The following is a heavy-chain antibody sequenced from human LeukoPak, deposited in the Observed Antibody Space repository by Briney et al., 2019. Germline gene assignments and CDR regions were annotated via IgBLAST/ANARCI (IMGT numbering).Heavy chain of an antibody. D-gene: IGHD3-10*01. Sequence: GGSLRLSCAASGFTVSSNYMSWVRQAPGKGLEWVSVIYSGGSTYYADSVKGRFTISRDNSKNTLYLQMNSLRAEDTAVYYCATEGEDSYGSGTWGDYWGQGTLVTVSS. CDR1: GFTVSSNY. J-gene: IGHJ4*02. V-gene: IGHV3-53*01. CDR3: ATEGEDSYGSGTWGDY. CDR2: IYSGGST.